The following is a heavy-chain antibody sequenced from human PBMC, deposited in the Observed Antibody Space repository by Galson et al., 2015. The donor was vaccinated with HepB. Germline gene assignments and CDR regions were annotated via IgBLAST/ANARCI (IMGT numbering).Heavy chain of an antibody. CDR2: ISGSGGST. CDR1: GFTFSSYA. Sequence: SLRLSCAASGFTFSSYAMSWVRQAPGKGLEWVSAISGSGGSTYYADSVKGRFTISRNNSKNTLYLQMNSLRAEDTAVYYCAKAGIYGSGSYYFDYWGQGTLVTVSS. D-gene: IGHD3-10*01. V-gene: IGHV3-23*01. J-gene: IGHJ4*02. CDR3: AKAGIYGSGSYYFDY.